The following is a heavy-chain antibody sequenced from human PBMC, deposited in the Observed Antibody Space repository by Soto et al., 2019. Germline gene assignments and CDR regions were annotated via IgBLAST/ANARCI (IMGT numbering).Heavy chain of an antibody. CDR1: GLSITDSEMG. D-gene: IGHD6-19*01. Sequence: QVTLKESGPVLVKPTETLTLRCTVSGLSITDSEMGVSWIRQPPGQPLEWLAHIDSSGEKSYRTFLKSRLAISKDNSKSQIVLTTTNMDPADTATYYCARRHLAVAVSPWFDPWGQGIPVTVSS. J-gene: IGHJ5*02. V-gene: IGHV2-26*01. CDR2: IDSSGEK. CDR3: ARRHLAVAVSPWFDP.